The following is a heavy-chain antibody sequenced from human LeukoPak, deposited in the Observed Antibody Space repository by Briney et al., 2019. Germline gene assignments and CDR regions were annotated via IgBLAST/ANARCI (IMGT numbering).Heavy chain of an antibody. CDR3: ARDRLLEDRDYSYYYYMDV. V-gene: IGHV3-21*01. CDR2: ISSSSSYI. CDR1: GFTFSSYS. J-gene: IGHJ6*03. D-gene: IGHD1-1*01. Sequence: GGSLRLSCAASGFTFSSYSMNWVRQAPGKGLEWVSSISSSSSYIYYADSVKGRFTISRDNAKNSLYLQMNSLRAEDTAVYHCARDRLLEDRDYSYYYYMDVWGKGTTVTVSS.